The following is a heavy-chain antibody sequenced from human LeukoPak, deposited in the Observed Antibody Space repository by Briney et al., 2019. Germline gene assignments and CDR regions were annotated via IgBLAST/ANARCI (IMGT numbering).Heavy chain of an antibody. V-gene: IGHV4-31*03. CDR3: AREERGSSWFIDY. CDR1: GGSISSGGYY. J-gene: IGHJ4*02. D-gene: IGHD6-13*01. Sequence: SQTLSLTCTVSGGSISSGGYYWSWIRQHPGKGLEWIGYIYYSGSTYYNPSLKSRVTISVDTSKNQFSLKLSSVTAADTAVYYCAREERGSSWFIDYWGQGTLVTVSS. CDR2: IYYSGST.